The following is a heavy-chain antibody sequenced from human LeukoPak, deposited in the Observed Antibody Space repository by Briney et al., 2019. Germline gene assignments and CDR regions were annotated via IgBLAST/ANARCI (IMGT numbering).Heavy chain of an antibody. CDR3: ARAAEAYCGGDCYSGDPPYGMDV. J-gene: IGHJ6*02. V-gene: IGHV4-31*03. CDR1: GGSISSSSYY. D-gene: IGHD2-21*02. Sequence: SETLSLTCTVSGGSISSSSYYWGWIRQHPGTGLEWIGYIYYSGTTYYNPSLKSRVTISVDTSKNQFSLKLSSVTAADTAVYYCARAAEAYCGGDCYSGDPPYGMDVWGQGTTVTVSS. CDR2: IYYSGTT.